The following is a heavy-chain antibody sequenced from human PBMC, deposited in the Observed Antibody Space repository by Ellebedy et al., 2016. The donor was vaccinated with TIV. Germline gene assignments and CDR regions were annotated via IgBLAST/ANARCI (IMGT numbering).Heavy chain of an antibody. D-gene: IGHD5-24*01. CDR2: IFVSGGNA. J-gene: IGHJ4*02. V-gene: IGHV1-46*01. Sequence: ASVKVSXXASGHTFSSYYIHWVRQAPGQGLEWMGIIFVSGGNANYAQKFQGRLTMTRDTSTSTVYMELSSLRSEDTAVYYCAREGRDGYNSEFDFWGQGTLVTVSS. CDR1: GHTFSSYY. CDR3: AREGRDGYNSEFDF.